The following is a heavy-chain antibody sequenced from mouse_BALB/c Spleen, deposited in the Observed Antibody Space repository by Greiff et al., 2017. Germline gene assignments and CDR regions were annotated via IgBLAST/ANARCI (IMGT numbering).Heavy chain of an antibody. J-gene: IGHJ4*01. CDR1: GFTFSSYG. CDR2: ISSGGSYT. Sequence: EVQGVESGGDLVKPGGSLKLSCAASGFTFSSYGMSWVRQTPDKRLEWVATISSGGSYTYYPDSVKGRFTISRDNAKNTLYLQMSSLKSEDTAMYYCARGELREAMDYWGQGTSVTVSS. D-gene: IGHD1-1*01. CDR3: ARGELREAMDY. V-gene: IGHV5-6*01.